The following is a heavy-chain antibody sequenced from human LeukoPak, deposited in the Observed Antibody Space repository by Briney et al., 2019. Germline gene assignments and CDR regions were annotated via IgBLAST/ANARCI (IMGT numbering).Heavy chain of an antibody. J-gene: IGHJ4*02. CDR1: GFTFSSYA. CDR2: ISSNGGST. CDR3: AEYYYGSGSFDY. V-gene: IGHV3-64*01. Sequence: GGSLRLSCAASGFTFSSYAMHWVRQAPGKGLEYVSAISSNGGSTYYANSVKGRFTISRDNSKNTLYLQMNSLRAEDTAVYYCAEYYYGSGSFDYWGQGTLVTVSS. D-gene: IGHD3-10*01.